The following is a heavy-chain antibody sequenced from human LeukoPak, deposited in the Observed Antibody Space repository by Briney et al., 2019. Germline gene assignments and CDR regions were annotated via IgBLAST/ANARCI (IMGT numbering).Heavy chain of an antibody. CDR3: ARSYGSGSLDY. D-gene: IGHD3-10*01. CDR1: GYTFTGYY. V-gene: IGHV1-2*02. CDR2: INPNSGGT. J-gene: IGHJ4*02. Sequence: AASVKVSCKASGYTFTGYYIHWVRQAPGQGLEWMGWINPNSGGTNYAQKFQGRVTMTRDTSISTAYMELSRLRSDDTAVYYCARSYGSGSLDYWGQGTLVTVSS.